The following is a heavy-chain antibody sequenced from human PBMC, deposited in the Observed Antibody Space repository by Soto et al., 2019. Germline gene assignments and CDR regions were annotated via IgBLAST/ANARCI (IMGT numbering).Heavy chain of an antibody. CDR3: ARDQPDIAAAEDDAFDI. J-gene: IGHJ3*02. CDR2: IIPIFGTA. V-gene: IGHV1-69*13. D-gene: IGHD6-13*01. CDR1: GGTFSSYA. Sequence: SVKVSCKASGGTFSSYAISWVREAPGQGLEWMGGIIPIFGTANYAQKFQGRVTITADESTSTAYMELSSLRSEDTAVYYCARDQPDIAAAEDDAFDIWGQGTMVTVSS.